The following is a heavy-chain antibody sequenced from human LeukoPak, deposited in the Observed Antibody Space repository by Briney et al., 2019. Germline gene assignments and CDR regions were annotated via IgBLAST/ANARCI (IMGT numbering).Heavy chain of an antibody. CDR2: INPSAGST. CDR3: ARDQEAFDY. J-gene: IGHJ4*02. V-gene: IGHV1-46*01. Sequence: ASVKVSCKASGHIFISYYIHWVRQAPGQGLEWMGVINPSAGSTSYAQKFQGRVTVTRDTSTSTVHMELSGLRSEDTAVYYCARDQEAFDYWGQGTLVTVSS. CDR1: GHIFISYY.